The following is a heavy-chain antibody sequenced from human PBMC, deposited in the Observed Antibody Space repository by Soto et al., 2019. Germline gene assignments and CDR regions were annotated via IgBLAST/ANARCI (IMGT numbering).Heavy chain of an antibody. Sequence: QAQLVEAGGGVVRPGRSLRLSCTASGITFSAYTMHWVRQAPGKGLEWVGLILYDGNDKQYADSVKGRFTISRDNSKNPLYLQTNSLRVEDTAVYYCARVAPGGSGSYDVWGQGTLVIVSS. CDR2: ILYDGNDK. CDR1: GITFSAYT. J-gene: IGHJ4*02. V-gene: IGHV3-30-3*01. D-gene: IGHD3-10*01. CDR3: ARVAPGGSGSYDV.